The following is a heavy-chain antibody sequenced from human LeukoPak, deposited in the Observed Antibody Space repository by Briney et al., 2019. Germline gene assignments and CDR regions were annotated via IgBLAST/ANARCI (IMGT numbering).Heavy chain of an antibody. CDR2: ISGDGGST. D-gene: IGHD6-19*01. CDR3: EKDTVGYSSGWYYY. CDR1: GFTVDDYA. J-gene: IGHJ4*02. V-gene: IGHV3-43*02. Sequence: GGSLRLSCAASGFTVDDYAMHWVRQAPGKGLEWFSLISGDGGSTYYADSVKGRFTISRYNSKNSLYLQMNSLTTEDSALCYLEKDTVGYSSGWYYYWGQGTLVTVSS.